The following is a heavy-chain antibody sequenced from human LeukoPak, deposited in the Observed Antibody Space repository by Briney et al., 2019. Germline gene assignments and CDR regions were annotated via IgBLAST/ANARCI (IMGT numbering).Heavy chain of an antibody. CDR2: VVPMFGIR. J-gene: IGHJ4*02. V-gene: IGHV1-69*04. Sequence: SVKVSCKTSGGTFNNYAISWVRQAPGQGLEWMGRVVPMFGIRNYPQTFRGRVNITADKATNTVYMELRSLRAEDPAIYYCATEPSRSYSFDHLDFWGLGTPVTVSS. CDR3: ATEPSRSYSFDHLDF. CDR1: GGTFNNYA. D-gene: IGHD5-12*01.